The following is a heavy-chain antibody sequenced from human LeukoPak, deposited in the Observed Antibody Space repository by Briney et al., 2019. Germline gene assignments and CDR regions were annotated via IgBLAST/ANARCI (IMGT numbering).Heavy chain of an antibody. J-gene: IGHJ4*02. CDR2: IYPGDSDT. V-gene: IGHV5-51*01. Sequence: GESLKISCKGSGYSFTSYWIGWVRQMPGKGLEWMGIIYPGDSDTRYSPSFQGQVTISADKSISTTYLQWSSLKASDTAMYYCARHERPDYRGSRELDYWGQGTLVTVSS. CDR1: GYSFTSYW. D-gene: IGHD4-11*01. CDR3: ARHERPDYRGSRELDY.